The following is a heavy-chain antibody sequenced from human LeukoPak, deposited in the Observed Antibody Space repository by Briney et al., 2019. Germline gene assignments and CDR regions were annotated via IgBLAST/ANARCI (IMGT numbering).Heavy chain of an antibody. CDR2: TILKAQSYTT. D-gene: IGHD2-8*02. V-gene: IGHV3-72*01. CDR1: GFTFSDHY. J-gene: IGHJ4*02. CDR3: ARTTYCSGGVCYPFDY. Sequence: GGSLRLSCAASGFTFSDHYMDWVRQAPGKGLEWVGRTILKAQSYTTEYAASVRGRFTISRDDSKNSLYLQMNSLKTEDTAVYYCARTTYCSGGVCYPFDYWGQGTLVTVSS.